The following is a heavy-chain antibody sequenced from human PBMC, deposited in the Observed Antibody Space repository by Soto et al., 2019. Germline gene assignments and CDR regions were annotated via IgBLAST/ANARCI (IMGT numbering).Heavy chain of an antibody. V-gene: IGHV3-49*03. CDR2: IRSKAYGGKT. J-gene: IGHJ3*02. D-gene: IGHD3-22*01. CDR1: GFTFGDYA. Sequence: GGSLRLSCTASGFTFGDYAMSWFRQAPGKGLEWVGFIRSKAYGGKTEYAASVKGRFTISRDDSKSIAYLQMNSLKTEDTAVYYCTKAPDYYDSSGYYYFSPDAFDIWGQGTMVTVSS. CDR3: TKAPDYYDSSGYYYFSPDAFDI.